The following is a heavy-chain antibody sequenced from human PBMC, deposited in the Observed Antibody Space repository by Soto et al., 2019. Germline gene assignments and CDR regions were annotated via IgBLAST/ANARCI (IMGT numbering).Heavy chain of an antibody. CDR2: ISYDGSNK. V-gene: IGHV3-30*18. CDR3: AKDQSLIAVAVTLHYSNCMDV. J-gene: IGHJ6*02. Sequence: GGSLRLSCAASGFTFSSYGMHWVRQAPGKGLEWVAVISYDGSNKYYADSVKGRFTISRDNSKNTLYLQMNSLRAEDTAVYYCAKDQSLIAVAVTLHYSNCMDVWGQGTTVTVSS. CDR1: GFTFSSYG. D-gene: IGHD6-19*01.